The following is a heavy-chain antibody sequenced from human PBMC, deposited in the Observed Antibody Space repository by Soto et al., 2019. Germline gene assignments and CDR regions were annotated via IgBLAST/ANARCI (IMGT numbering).Heavy chain of an antibody. D-gene: IGHD6-19*01. J-gene: IGHJ4*02. V-gene: IGHV3-30-3*01. CDR1: GFTFSSYA. CDR3: ARGWLGQQWLADY. Sequence: GGSLRLSCAASGFTFSSYAMSWVRQAPGKGLEWVAVISYDGSNKYYADSVKGRFTISRDNSKNTLYLQMNSLRAEDTAVYYCARGWLGQQWLADYWGQGTLVTVSS. CDR2: ISYDGSNK.